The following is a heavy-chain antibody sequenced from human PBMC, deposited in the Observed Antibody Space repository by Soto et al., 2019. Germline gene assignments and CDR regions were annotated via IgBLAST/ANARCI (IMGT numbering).Heavy chain of an antibody. CDR1: GFTFSSYG. Sequence: GSLRLSCAASGFTFSSYGMHWVRQAPGKRLEWVAVISYDGSNKYYADSVKGRFTISRDNSKNTLYLQMNSLRAEDTAVYYCAKGERYSYGRYYYYGMDVWGQGTTVTVSS. D-gene: IGHD5-18*01. J-gene: IGHJ6*02. V-gene: IGHV3-30*18. CDR3: AKGERYSYGRYYYYGMDV. CDR2: ISYDGSNK.